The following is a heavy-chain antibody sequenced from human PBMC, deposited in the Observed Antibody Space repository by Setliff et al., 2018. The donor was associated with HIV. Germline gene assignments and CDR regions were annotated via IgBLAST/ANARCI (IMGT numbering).Heavy chain of an antibody. J-gene: IGHJ4*02. CDR2: IYYSGST. CDR1: GGSISSSSYY. CDR3: ARQRAGPDY. Sequence: SETLSLTCTVSGGSISSSSYYWGWIRQPPGKGLEWIGSIYYSGSTYYNPSLESRVTIPVDTSKNQFSLKLSSVTAADTAVYYCARQRAGPDYWGQGTLVTVSS. V-gene: IGHV4-39*01.